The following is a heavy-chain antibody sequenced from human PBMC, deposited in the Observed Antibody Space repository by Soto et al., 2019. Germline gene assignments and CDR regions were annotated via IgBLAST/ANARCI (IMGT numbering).Heavy chain of an antibody. CDR1: GGSISSYY. V-gene: IGHV4-59*01. CDR2: IYYSGST. J-gene: IGHJ4*02. D-gene: IGHD4-17*01. CDR3: ARSPYGDPDYFDY. Sequence: NPSETLSLTCTVSGGSISSYYWSWIRQPPGKGLEWIGYIYYSGSTNYNPSLKSRVTISVDTSKNQFSLKLSSVTAADTAVYYCARSPYGDPDYFDYWGQGTLVTVSS.